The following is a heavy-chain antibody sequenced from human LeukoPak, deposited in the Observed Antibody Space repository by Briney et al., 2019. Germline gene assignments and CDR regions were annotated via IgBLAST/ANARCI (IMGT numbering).Heavy chain of an antibody. D-gene: IGHD3-9*01. CDR1: GGSISSDY. CDR2: IYYSGST. Sequence: SETLSLTCTVSGGSISSDYWSWIRQPPGKGLEWIAYIYYSGSTNYNPSLKSRVTISIDTSKNQFSLKLSSVTAADTAVYYCASGILTGLDYFDYWGQGTLVIVSS. CDR3: ASGILTGLDYFDY. V-gene: IGHV4-59*01. J-gene: IGHJ4*02.